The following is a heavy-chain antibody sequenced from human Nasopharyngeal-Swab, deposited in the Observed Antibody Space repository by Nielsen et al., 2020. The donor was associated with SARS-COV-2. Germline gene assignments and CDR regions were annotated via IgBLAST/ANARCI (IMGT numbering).Heavy chain of an antibody. J-gene: IGHJ4*02. CDR1: GFTFSSYG. CDR2: ISYDGSNK. CDR3: ARDRGSYGQGKIDY. V-gene: IGHV3-30*03. Sequence: GESLKISCAASGFTFSSYGMHWVRQAPGKGLEWVAVISYDGSNKYYADSVNGRFTISRDNSKNTLYLQMNSLRAEDTAVYYCARDRGSYGQGKIDYWGQGTLVTVSS. D-gene: IGHD5-18*01.